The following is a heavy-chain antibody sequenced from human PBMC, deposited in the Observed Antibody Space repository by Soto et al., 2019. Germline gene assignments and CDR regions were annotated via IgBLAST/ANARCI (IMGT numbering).Heavy chain of an antibody. CDR3: VTTNCYERRGCYLIY. D-gene: IGHD3-22*01. Sequence: GGSLRLSCEASGFIFSDHYMDWVRQAPGRGLEWLGRSRKKANGYTTEHAASVKGRFTVSRDDSKNSLYLQMNSLTTEDTALYYCVTTNCYERRGCYLIYWGQGALVTVSS. J-gene: IGHJ4*02. V-gene: IGHV3-72*01. CDR2: SRKKANGYTT. CDR1: GFIFSDHY.